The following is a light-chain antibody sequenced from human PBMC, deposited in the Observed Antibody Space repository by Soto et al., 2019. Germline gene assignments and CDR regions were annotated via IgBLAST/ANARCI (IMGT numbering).Light chain of an antibody. CDR3: QQYGSSSPIT. V-gene: IGKV3-20*01. Sequence: EIVLTQSPGTLSLSPGERATLSCRASQSISTTYLAWYQQKPGQAPRLLIYGASDRATGIPDRFGGSGSGTDFTLTISRLEPEDFAVYYCQQYGSSSPITFGQGTRLEIK. CDR1: QSISTTY. CDR2: GAS. J-gene: IGKJ5*01.